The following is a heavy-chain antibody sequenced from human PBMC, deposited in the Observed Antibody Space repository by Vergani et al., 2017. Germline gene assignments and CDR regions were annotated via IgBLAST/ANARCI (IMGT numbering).Heavy chain of an antibody. CDR3: ARALDTAMGRGGYYYYGIDV. CDR1: GFTFSDYY. Sequence: QVQLVESGGGLVKPGGSLRLSCAASGFTFSDYYMSWIRQAPGKGLEWVSYISSSSSYTNYADSVKGRFTISRDNAKNSLYLQMNSLRAEDTAVYYCARALDTAMGRGGYYYYGIDVWGQGTTVTVSS. J-gene: IGHJ6*02. D-gene: IGHD5-18*01. CDR2: ISSSSSYT. V-gene: IGHV3-11*06.